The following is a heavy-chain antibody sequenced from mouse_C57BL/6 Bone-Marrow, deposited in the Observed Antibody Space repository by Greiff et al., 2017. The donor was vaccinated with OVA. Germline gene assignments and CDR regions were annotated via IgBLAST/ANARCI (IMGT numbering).Heavy chain of an antibody. Sequence: VKVVESGAELARPGASVKLSCKASGYTFTSYGISWVKQRTGQGLEWIGEIYPRSGNTYYNETFKGKATLTADKSSSTAYMELRSLTSEDSAVYFCARGGGDYWGQGTSVTVSS. CDR2: IYPRSGNT. CDR1: GYTFTSYG. V-gene: IGHV1-81*01. CDR3: ARGGGDY. J-gene: IGHJ4*01.